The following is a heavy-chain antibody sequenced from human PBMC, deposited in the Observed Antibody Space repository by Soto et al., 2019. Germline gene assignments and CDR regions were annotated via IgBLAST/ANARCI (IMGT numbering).Heavy chain of an antibody. CDR3: AGVRGFYYYMDV. CDR2: ISSSSYI. V-gene: IGHV3-21*01. D-gene: IGHD3-10*01. J-gene: IGHJ6*03. Sequence: GGSLRLSCAASGFTFSSYSMNWVRQAPGKGLEWVSSISSSSYIYYADSVKGRFTISRDNAKNSLYLQMNSLRAEDTAVYYCAGVRGFYYYMDVWGKGTTVTVSS. CDR1: GFTFSSYS.